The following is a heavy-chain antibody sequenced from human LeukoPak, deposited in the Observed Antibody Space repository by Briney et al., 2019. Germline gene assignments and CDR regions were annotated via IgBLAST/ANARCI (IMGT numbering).Heavy chain of an antibody. CDR2: IGYDGNNY. Sequence: GGSLKLSCAASGFTFSGYALHWVRQAPGKGLEWVAVIGYDGNNYIYADSVKGRFSISRDNSKDFLFLHMDSLRSEDTAVYYCARAHCTRTTCNWNDAFDVWGQGTMVTVSS. CDR1: GFTFSGYA. D-gene: IGHD2-8*01. CDR3: ARAHCTRTTCNWNDAFDV. J-gene: IGHJ3*01. V-gene: IGHV3-30-3*01.